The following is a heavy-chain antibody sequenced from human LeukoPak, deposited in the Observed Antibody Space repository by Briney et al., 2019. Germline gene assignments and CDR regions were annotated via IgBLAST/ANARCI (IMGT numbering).Heavy chain of an antibody. Sequence: GGSLRLSYAASGFTFRAHGMDWVRQAPGKGLEWVAGISPGGDITYYADSVMGRFTISRDNPKSTVYLQMNSLRVEDTAEYYCVRDRDWGAFDIWGQVTMVTVSS. CDR3: VRDRDWGAFDI. J-gene: IGHJ3*02. V-gene: IGHV3-23*01. D-gene: IGHD3/OR15-3a*01. CDR2: ISPGGDIT. CDR1: GFTFRAHG.